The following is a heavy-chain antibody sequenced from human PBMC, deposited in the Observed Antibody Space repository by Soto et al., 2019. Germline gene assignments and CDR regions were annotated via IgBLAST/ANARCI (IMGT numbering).Heavy chain of an antibody. D-gene: IGHD4-4*01. J-gene: IGHJ4*02. CDR1: GYTFTSDY. V-gene: IGHV1-46*03. CDR3: ARSVTADY. Sequence: ASVKVSCKASGYTFTSDYMNWVRQAPGQGLEWMGIINPSGGSTSYAQKFQGRVTLTGDTSTSTVYMELTSLRSDDTAVYYCARSVTADYWGQGTLVTVSS. CDR2: INPSGGST.